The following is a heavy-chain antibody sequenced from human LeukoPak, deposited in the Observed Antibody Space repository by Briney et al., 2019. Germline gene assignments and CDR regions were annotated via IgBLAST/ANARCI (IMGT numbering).Heavy chain of an antibody. CDR1: GFTFSSYA. CDR3: ARSPSWAVAGSDFDY. CDR2: ISTSSSYI. Sequence: PGRSLRLSCAASGFTFSSYAMHWVRQAPGKGLEWVSSISTSSSYIYYADSLKGRFTISRDNAKNSLYLQMNSLRAEDTAVYYCARSPSWAVAGSDFDYWGQGTLVTVSS. V-gene: IGHV3-21*01. D-gene: IGHD6-19*01. J-gene: IGHJ4*02.